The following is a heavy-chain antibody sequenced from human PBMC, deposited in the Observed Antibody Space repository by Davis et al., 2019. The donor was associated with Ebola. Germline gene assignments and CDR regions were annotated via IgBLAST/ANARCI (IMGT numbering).Heavy chain of an antibody. CDR1: GGSISSHY. CDR2: IYYSGST. CDR3: ARSAGYSSSPDY. J-gene: IGHJ4*02. Sequence: PSETLSLTCTVSGGSISSHYWSWIRQPPGKGLEWIGYIYYSGSTNYNPSLKSRVTISVDTSKNQFSLKLNSVTAADTAVYYCARSAGYSSSPDYWAQGTLVTVSS. D-gene: IGHD6-13*01. V-gene: IGHV4-59*11.